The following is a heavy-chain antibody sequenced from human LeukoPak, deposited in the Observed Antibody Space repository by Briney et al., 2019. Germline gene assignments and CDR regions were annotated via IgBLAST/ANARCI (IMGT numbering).Heavy chain of an antibody. V-gene: IGHV3-15*01. CDR1: GFTFSNAW. Sequence: GGSLRLSCAASGFTFSNAWMSWVRQAPGKGLEWVGRIKSKTGGGTTDYAAPVKGRFTISRDDSKNTLYLQMNSLKTEDTAVYYCTTEPSGGSSNWGQGTLVTVSS. D-gene: IGHD2-15*01. CDR2: IKSKTGGGTT. CDR3: TTEPSGGSSN. J-gene: IGHJ4*02.